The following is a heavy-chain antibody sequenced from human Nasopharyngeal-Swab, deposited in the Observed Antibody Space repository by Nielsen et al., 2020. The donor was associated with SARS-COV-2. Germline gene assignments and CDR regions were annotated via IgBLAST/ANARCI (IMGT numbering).Heavy chain of an antibody. CDR2: ISGSGVST. D-gene: IGHD6-19*01. J-gene: IGHJ3*02. CDR3: AKKGQQWLADDAFDT. CDR1: GFTFSSYA. V-gene: IGHV3-23*02. Sequence: GESLKISCATSGFTFSSYAMGWVRQAPGKGLEWVSVISGSGVSTYCGDSVKGRFAISRDNSKNRLYLQMNSLKVEDTAIYYCAKKGQQWLADDAFDTWGQGTLVSISS.